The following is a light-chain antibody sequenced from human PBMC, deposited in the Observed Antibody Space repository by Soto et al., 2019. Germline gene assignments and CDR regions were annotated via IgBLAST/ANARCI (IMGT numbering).Light chain of an antibody. V-gene: IGKV3-20*01. CDR2: LSS. J-gene: IGKJ2*03. CDR1: QSIRSTH. CDR3: QQYDCSPYS. Sequence: ETVLTQSPGTLSLSPGERATLSCRASQSIRSTHLAWYQQKPGQAPRLLIYLSSIRATDIPDRFSGSGSGTDFTLSISRLEPEDFAVYYCQQYDCSPYSFGQGTKLEIK.